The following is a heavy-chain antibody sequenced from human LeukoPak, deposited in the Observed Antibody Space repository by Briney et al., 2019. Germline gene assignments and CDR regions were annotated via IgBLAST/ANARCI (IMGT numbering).Heavy chain of an antibody. CDR2: ISAYNGNT. Sequence: GASVKVSCKASGYTFTSYGISWVRQAPGQGLEWMGWISAYNGNTNYAQKLQGRVTMTTDTSTSTAYMELRSLRSDDTAVYYCAREVQPQRTAAAGNLIYWGQGSLVTVSS. J-gene: IGHJ4*02. CDR1: GYTFTSYG. V-gene: IGHV1-18*01. D-gene: IGHD6-13*01. CDR3: AREVQPQRTAAAGNLIY.